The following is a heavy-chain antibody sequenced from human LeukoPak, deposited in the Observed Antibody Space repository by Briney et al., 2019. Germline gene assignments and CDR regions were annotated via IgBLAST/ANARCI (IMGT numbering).Heavy chain of an antibody. CDR3: ARQYSSGSPLSSDY. Sequence: SETLSLTCTVSGGSISSSSYYWGWIRQPPGKGLEWIGSIYYSGSTYYNPSLKSRVTISVDTSKNQFSLKLSSVTAADTAVYYCARQYSSGSPLSSDYWGQGTLVTVSS. D-gene: IGHD6-19*01. CDR1: GGSISSSSYY. V-gene: IGHV4-39*01. J-gene: IGHJ4*02. CDR2: IYYSGST.